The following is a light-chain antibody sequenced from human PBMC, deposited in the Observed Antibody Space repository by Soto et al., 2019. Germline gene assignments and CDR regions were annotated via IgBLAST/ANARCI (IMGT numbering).Light chain of an antibody. J-gene: IGLJ2*01. V-gene: IGLV1-44*01. CDR1: SSNIGSNT. CDR2: SNN. Sequence: QSVLTQPPSASGTPGQRVTISCSGSSSNIGSNTVNWYQQLPGTATKLLIYSNNQRPSGVPDRFSGSKSGTSASLAISGLQSEDEADYYCAAWEDRLNGRVFGGGTKLTVL. CDR3: AAWEDRLNGRV.